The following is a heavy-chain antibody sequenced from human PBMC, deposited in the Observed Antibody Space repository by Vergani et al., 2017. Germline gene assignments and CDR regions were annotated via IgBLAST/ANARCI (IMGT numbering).Heavy chain of an antibody. Sequence: QVQLVESGGGVVQPGRSLRLSCAASGFIFSSYGMHWVRQAPGKGLEWVAVISYDGSNKYYADSVKGRFTISRDNSKNTLYLQMNSLRAEDTAVYYCAKIRDETTSTRDYYYYMDVWGKGTTVTVSS. D-gene: IGHD5-24*01. CDR1: GFIFSSYG. V-gene: IGHV3-30*18. CDR3: AKIRDETTSTRDYYYYMDV. J-gene: IGHJ6*03. CDR2: ISYDGSNK.